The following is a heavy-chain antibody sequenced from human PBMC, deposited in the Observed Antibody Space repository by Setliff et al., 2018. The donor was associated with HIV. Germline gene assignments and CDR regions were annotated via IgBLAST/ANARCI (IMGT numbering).Heavy chain of an antibody. Sequence: SVKVSCKTSGGTFSTFGISWVRQAPGQGLEWMGGIIPIFGTAIYAQNFQGRVTITADESTTTAYMELSSLRTEDTAVYYCAIDPGADGYPSGYAFDIWGQGTMVTVS. D-gene: IGHD2-21*01. J-gene: IGHJ3*02. CDR3: AIDPGADGYPSGYAFDI. V-gene: IGHV1-69*13. CDR1: GGTFSTFG. CDR2: IIPIFGTA.